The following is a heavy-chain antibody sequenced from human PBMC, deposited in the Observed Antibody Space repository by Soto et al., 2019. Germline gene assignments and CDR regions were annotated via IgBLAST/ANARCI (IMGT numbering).Heavy chain of an antibody. J-gene: IGHJ6*02. D-gene: IGHD3-10*02. CDR1: GYTFTAYH. CDR2: INPKFGDT. CDR3: ARNMDYYYGRGSGNGHGV. Sequence: QVQLVQSGAEVKEPGDSVRVSCEASGYTFTAYHIHWVRQAPGQGLEGMGWINPKFGDTTYAQDFQGRASMTRDMSISTVYLELSRQTSDDTAIYYCARNMDYYYGRGSGNGHGVWGQGTTVTVFS. V-gene: IGHV1-2*02.